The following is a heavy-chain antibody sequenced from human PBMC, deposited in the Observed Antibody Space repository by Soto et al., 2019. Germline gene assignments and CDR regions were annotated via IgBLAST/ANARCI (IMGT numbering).Heavy chain of an antibody. Sequence: PGGSLRLSCAASGITFGTYDMHWVRQATGKGLEWVSGIGTAGDTYYPGSVKGRFTISRENAKNSLSLQMNSLRAEDTAVYYCARLSGITGPRKPFGGGYSYYYVMDVWGQGTSVTVSS. CDR2: IGTAGDT. V-gene: IGHV3-13*01. J-gene: IGHJ6*02. D-gene: IGHD1-20*01. CDR1: GITFGTYD. CDR3: ARLSGITGPRKPFGGGYSYYYVMDV.